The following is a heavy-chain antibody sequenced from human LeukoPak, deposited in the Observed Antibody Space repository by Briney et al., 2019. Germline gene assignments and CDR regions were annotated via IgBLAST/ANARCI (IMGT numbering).Heavy chain of an antibody. CDR1: GFTFGTYT. V-gene: IGHV3-23*01. Sequence: GVSLRLSCAASGFTFGTYTMYWVRHPPGKRLEWVSIIGNNGGGIHYADSVKGRFTISRDNFKNALYLQMNSLRVEDTAVYYCAIDPNWGTHSWGQGVLVTVSS. D-gene: IGHD7-27*01. CDR3: AIDPNWGTHS. CDR2: IGNNGGGI. J-gene: IGHJ4*02.